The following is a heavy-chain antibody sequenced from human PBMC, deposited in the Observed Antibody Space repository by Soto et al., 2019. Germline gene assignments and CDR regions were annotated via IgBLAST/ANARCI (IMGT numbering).Heavy chain of an antibody. CDR2: IKQDGSEK. D-gene: IGHD6-13*01. V-gene: IGHV3-7*05. J-gene: IGHJ4*02. Sequence: GGSLRLSCAASGFTFSSYWMSWVRQAPGKGLEWVANIKQDGSEKYYVDSVKGRFTISRDNAKNSLYLQMNSLRAEDTAVYYCARQQEGREFLTRPSWYGFDYWGQGTLVTVSS. CDR3: ARQQEGREFLTRPSWYGFDY. CDR1: GFTFSSYW.